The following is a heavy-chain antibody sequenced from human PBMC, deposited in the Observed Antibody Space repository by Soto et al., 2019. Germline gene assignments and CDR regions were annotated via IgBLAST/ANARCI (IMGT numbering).Heavy chain of an antibody. D-gene: IGHD4-17*01. J-gene: IGHJ6*02. Sequence: QVQLVQSGAEVKKPGASVKVSCKASGYTFTGYYMHWVRQAPGQGLEWMGWINPNSGGTNYAQKFQGWVTMTRDTSISTAYMELSRLRSDDTAVYYCAREMGTTVTTLDYGMDVWGQGTTVTVSS. CDR1: GYTFTGYY. CDR3: AREMGTTVTTLDYGMDV. CDR2: INPNSGGT. V-gene: IGHV1-2*04.